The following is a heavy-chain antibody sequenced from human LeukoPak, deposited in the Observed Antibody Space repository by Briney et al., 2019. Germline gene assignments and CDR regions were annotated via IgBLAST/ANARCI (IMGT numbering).Heavy chain of an antibody. CDR3: ARANRYCSSTSCPLPDAFDI. Sequence: ASVKVSCKASGYTFTGYYMHWVRQAPGQGLEWMGWINPNSGGTNYAQKFQGRVTMTRDTSISTAYMELSRLRSDDTAVYYCARANRYCSSTSCPLPDAFDIWGQGTMVTVSS. D-gene: IGHD2-2*01. J-gene: IGHJ3*02. CDR2: INPNSGGT. CDR1: GYTFTGYY. V-gene: IGHV1-2*02.